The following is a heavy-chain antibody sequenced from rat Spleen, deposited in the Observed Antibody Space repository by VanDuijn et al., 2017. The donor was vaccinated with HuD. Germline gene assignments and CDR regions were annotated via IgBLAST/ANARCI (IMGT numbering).Heavy chain of an antibody. J-gene: IGHJ2*01. Sequence: EVQLVESGGGLVQPGRSLKLSCAASGFTFSDYYMAWVRQAPKKGLGWVASISYEGRNTYYGDSVKGRFTISRDNAKGNLYLQMNSLRSEDTATYYCARSNWDFDYWGHGVMVTVSS. CDR2: ISYEGRNT. V-gene: IGHV5-22*01. CDR1: GFTFSDYY. D-gene: IGHD5-1*01. CDR3: ARSNWDFDY.